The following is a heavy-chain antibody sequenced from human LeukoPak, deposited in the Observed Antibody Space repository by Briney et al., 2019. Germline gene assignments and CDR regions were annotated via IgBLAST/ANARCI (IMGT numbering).Heavy chain of an antibody. Sequence: GGSLRLSCAASGFTFSSYSMNWVRQAPGKGLEWVSSISSSSSYIYYADSVKGRFTISRDNAKNSLYLQMNSLRAEDTAVYYCVRNMVRGVIMVLDYWGQGTLVTVSS. V-gene: IGHV3-21*01. CDR1: GFTFSSYS. CDR3: VRNMVRGVIMVLDY. CDR2: ISSSSSYI. J-gene: IGHJ4*02. D-gene: IGHD3-10*01.